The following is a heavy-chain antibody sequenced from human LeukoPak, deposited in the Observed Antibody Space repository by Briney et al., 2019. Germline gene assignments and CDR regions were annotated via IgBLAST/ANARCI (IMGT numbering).Heavy chain of an antibody. CDR2: IWYDGSNK. CDR1: GFTFSSYG. Sequence: GRSLRLSCAASGFTFSSYGMHWVRQAPGKGLEWVALIWYDGSNKYYADSVKGRFTISRDNSKNTLYLQMNSLRAENTAVYYCARDPYGEGENYFDYWGQGTLVTVSS. J-gene: IGHJ4*02. D-gene: IGHD4-17*01. V-gene: IGHV3-33*01. CDR3: ARDPYGEGENYFDY.